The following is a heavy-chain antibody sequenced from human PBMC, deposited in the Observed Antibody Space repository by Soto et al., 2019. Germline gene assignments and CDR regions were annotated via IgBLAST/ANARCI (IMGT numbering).Heavy chain of an antibody. CDR3: ARSQGSSTSLEIYYYYYYGMDV. J-gene: IGHJ6*02. V-gene: IGHV1-69*01. D-gene: IGHD2-2*01. CDR2: IIPIPGTA. CDR1: GGTFGSYA. Sequence: QVQLVQSGAEVKKPGSSVKVSCKASGGTFGSYAISWVRQAPGQGLEWMGGIIPIPGTANYAQKFQGRVRIAANESKSTAYMEQSSMRSEDTAVYYCARSQGSSTSLEIYYYYYYGMDVWGQGTTVTVSS.